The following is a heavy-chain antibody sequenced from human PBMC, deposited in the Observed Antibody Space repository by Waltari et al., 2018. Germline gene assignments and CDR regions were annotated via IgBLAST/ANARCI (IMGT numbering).Heavy chain of an antibody. CDR1: GGSISSHY. V-gene: IGHV4-59*11. CDR3: ARDPSPAMVQGVIIQNYYYYGMDV. Sequence: QVQLQESGPGLVKPSETLSLTCTVSGGSISSHYWSWIRQPPGKGLEWIGYISYSGRNYFNPTRKSRVTISVDTSKNQFALKLSSVTAADTAVYYCARDPSPAMVQGVIIQNYYYYGMDVWGQGTTVTVSS. D-gene: IGHD3-10*01. CDR2: ISYSGRN. J-gene: IGHJ6*02.